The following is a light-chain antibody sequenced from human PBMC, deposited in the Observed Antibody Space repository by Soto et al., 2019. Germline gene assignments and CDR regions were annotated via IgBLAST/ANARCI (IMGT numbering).Light chain of an antibody. J-gene: IGLJ3*02. V-gene: IGLV2-23*02. CDR3: CSYAGGRTFVV. Sequence: QSLLSQPASVSGSPGQSVTISCTGTSSDIGSYNLVSWYHHHPGQAPKLVIYEVNKRPSVDSNRFSGSKSGNTASLTIAGLQPEDEGEYYCCSYAGGRTFVVFGGGTKLTVL. CDR2: EVN. CDR1: SSDIGSYNL.